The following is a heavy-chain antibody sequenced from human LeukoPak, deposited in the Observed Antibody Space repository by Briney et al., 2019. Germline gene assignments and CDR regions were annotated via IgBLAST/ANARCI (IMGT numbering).Heavy chain of an antibody. CDR3: ARHIGSSWLDAFDI. CDR1: GGSIRSYC. CDR2: MYYSGRR. Sequence: PSETLSLTGTVSGGSIRSYCWSWIRQPPGKGLEWIGYMYYSGRRNYNPSLKSRVTIVIDTSKNRFSMNLSSVTAADTAVYYCARHIGSSWLDAFDIWGQGTRVPVSA. V-gene: IGHV4-59*08. J-gene: IGHJ3*02. D-gene: IGHD6-13*01.